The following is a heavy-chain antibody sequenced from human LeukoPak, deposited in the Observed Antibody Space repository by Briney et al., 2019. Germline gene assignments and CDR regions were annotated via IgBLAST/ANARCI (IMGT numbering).Heavy chain of an antibody. Sequence: ASVKVSCKASGYTFTSYGISWVRQAPGQGPEWMGWISAYNGNTNYAQKFQGRVTVTTDTSTSTAYMELRSLRSDDTAVYYCAGSIVAMNWFDPWGQGTLVTVSS. CDR2: ISAYNGNT. J-gene: IGHJ5*02. V-gene: IGHV1-18*01. CDR1: GYTFTSYG. CDR3: AGSIVAMNWFDP. D-gene: IGHD5-12*01.